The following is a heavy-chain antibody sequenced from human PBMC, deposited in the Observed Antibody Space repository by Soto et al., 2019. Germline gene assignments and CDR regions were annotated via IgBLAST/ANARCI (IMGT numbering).Heavy chain of an antibody. V-gene: IGHV3-21*01. CDR3: ARDLHSDSGGVGY. CDR1: GFTFSDYT. Sequence: GGSLRLSCAASGFTFSDYTMNWVRQAPGKGLEWVSSISSSTFYIYYPDSLKGRFTISRNNAKNSLYLQMNSLRAEDTAVYYCARDLHSDSGGVGYWGQGILVTV. D-gene: IGHD3-22*01. J-gene: IGHJ4*02. CDR2: ISSSTFYI.